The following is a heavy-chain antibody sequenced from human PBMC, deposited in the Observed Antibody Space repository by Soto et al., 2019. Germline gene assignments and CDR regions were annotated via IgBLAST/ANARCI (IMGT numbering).Heavy chain of an antibody. D-gene: IGHD4-17*01. CDR2: IRSKPNNYAT. J-gene: IGHJ4*02. CDR1: GFSFSDSA. CDR3: ARDQNYGFFAY. Sequence: PGGSLRLSCVVSGFSFSDSAMHWVRQASGKGLQWVGRIRSKPNNYATAYDESVKGRFTISRDDSKNSLYLQMNSLRAEDTAVYYCARDQNYGFFAYGGQGPLVTVSS. V-gene: IGHV3-73*01.